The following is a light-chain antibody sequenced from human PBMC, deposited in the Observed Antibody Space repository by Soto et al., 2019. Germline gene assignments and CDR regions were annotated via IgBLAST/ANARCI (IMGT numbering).Light chain of an antibody. CDR1: QSIGFY. V-gene: IGKV1-39*01. CDR3: QQSYTMPRT. Sequence: DIQMPQSTSSLSASVGDSVAITCRASQSIGFYLNWYQQKPGKAPKLLIYATSSLQSGVPSRFSGSGSGTDFTLTITSLQRDDFATYYCQQSYTMPRTFGPGTKVDV. J-gene: IGKJ3*01. CDR2: ATS.